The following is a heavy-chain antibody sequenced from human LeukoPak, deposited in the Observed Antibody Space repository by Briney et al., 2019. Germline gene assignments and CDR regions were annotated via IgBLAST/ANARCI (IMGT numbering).Heavy chain of an antibody. CDR1: GFTFSSYS. Sequence: GGSLRLSCAASGFTFSSYSMNWVRQAPGKGLEWVSYISSSSSTIYYADSVKGRFTISRDNAKNSLYLQMNSLRDEDTAVYYCARGGNIGYDYNAFDIWGQGAMVTVSS. V-gene: IGHV3-48*02. J-gene: IGHJ3*02. CDR2: ISSSSSTI. CDR3: ARGGNIGYDYNAFDI. D-gene: IGHD3-22*01.